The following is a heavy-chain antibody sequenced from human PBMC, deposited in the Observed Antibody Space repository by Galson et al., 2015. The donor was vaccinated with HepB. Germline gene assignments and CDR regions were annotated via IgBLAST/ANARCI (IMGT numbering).Heavy chain of an antibody. CDR3: ARERPYYAPVGGFDY. J-gene: IGHJ4*02. D-gene: IGHD2/OR15-2a*01. CDR2: ISYDGSNK. CDR1: GFTFSDYA. V-gene: IGHV3-30-3*01. Sequence: SLRLSCAASGFTFSDYAMHWVRQAPGKGLEWVAVISYDGSNKYYAYSVKGRFTLSGDNSRNTLFLQLNSLRPEDTAVYYCARERPYYAPVGGFDYWGQGTLVTVSS.